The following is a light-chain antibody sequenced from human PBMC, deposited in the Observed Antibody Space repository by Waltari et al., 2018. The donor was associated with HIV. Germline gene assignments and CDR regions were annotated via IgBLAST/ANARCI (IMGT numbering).Light chain of an antibody. CDR2: RDN. J-gene: IGLJ3*02. CDR3: AAWDDSLSGLV. CDR1: NSNIGSNS. Sequence: QSVLTQPPSASGTPGQRVTISCSGSNSNIGSNSVYWYQQFPGTAPKLLIYRDNQRPSGVPDRFSGSKSGTSASLAISGLRSEDEADYYCAAWDDSLSGLVFGGGTKVTVL. V-gene: IGLV1-47*01.